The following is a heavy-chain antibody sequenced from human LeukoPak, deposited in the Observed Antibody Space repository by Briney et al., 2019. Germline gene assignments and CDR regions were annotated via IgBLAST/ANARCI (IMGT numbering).Heavy chain of an antibody. CDR3: AKSDSSSWYSAFDI. D-gene: IGHD6-13*01. V-gene: IGHV3-30*18. J-gene: IGHJ3*02. CDR2: ISYDGSNK. CDR1: GFTFSSYG. Sequence: GGSLRLSCAASGFTFSSYGMHWVRQAPGKGLEWVAVISYDGSNKYYADSVKGRFTISRDNSKNTLYLQMNSLRAEDTAVYYCAKSDSSSWYSAFDIWGQGTMVTVSS.